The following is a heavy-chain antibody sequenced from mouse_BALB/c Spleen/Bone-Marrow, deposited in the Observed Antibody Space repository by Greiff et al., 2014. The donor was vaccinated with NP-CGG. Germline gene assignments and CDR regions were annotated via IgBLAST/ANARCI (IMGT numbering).Heavy chain of an antibody. Sequence: QVQLQQPGPELVKPGASVKISCNGSGHAFSSSWMNWVKWRPGQGLEWIGRIHPGDGETNYNGKFKGKATLTADKSSSTSYMQSSSLTAVDAAVYFGATTVVAPMDYWGQGTSVTVSS. V-gene: IGHV1-82*01. CDR2: IHPGDGET. D-gene: IGHD1-1*01. J-gene: IGHJ4*01. CDR3: ATTVVAPMDY. CDR1: GHAFSSSW.